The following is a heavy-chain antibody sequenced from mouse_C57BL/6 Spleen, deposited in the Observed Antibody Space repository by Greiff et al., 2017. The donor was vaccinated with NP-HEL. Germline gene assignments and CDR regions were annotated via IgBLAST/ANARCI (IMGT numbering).Heavy chain of an antibody. Sequence: EVQGVESGGDLVKPGGSLKLSCAASGFTFSSYGMSWVRQTPDKRLEWVATISSGGSYTYYLDSVKGRFTISRDNAKNTLYLQMSSLKSEDTAMYYCARPYGSSYRYFDVWGTGTTVTVSS. D-gene: IGHD1-1*01. V-gene: IGHV5-6*01. CDR1: GFTFSSYG. CDR2: ISSGGSYT. CDR3: ARPYGSSYRYFDV. J-gene: IGHJ1*03.